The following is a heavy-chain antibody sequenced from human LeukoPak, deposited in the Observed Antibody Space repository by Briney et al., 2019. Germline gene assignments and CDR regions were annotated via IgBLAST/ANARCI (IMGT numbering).Heavy chain of an antibody. V-gene: IGHV4-4*07. CDR2: MYLSGET. CDR1: GGSISSYY. J-gene: IGHJ4*02. Sequence: SETLSLTCSVSGGSISSYYWSWIRQPAGKGLEWIGRMYLSGETNYDPTLKSRVTMSLDTSKNHFSLKLTSATAADTAVYYCASGIQWTGNNYWGQGTLVTVSS. D-gene: IGHD3/OR15-3a*01. CDR3: ASGIQWTGNNY.